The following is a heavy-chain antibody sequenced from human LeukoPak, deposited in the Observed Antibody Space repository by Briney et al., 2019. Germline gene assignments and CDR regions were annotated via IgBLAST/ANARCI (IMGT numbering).Heavy chain of an antibody. D-gene: IGHD6-19*01. Sequence: GGSLRLSCAASGLTFSNYGMHWVRQAPGKGLEWVAFIRYDASNKYYADSVKGRFTISRDNSRNTLYLQMSSLRAEDTAVHYCATNSSGWFHWGQGTLVTVSS. CDR2: IRYDASNK. CDR3: ATNSSGWFH. J-gene: IGHJ4*02. CDR1: GLTFSNYG. V-gene: IGHV3-30*02.